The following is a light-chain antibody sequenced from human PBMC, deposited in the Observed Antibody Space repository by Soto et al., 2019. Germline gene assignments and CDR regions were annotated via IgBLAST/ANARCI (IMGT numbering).Light chain of an antibody. Sequence: QLVLTQSPSASASLGDSVKLTCTLSSGHISYAIAWHQQQPEKGTRYLMKLDSDGSHTKGDAIPDRFSGSRSGAERYLTISSLQSEYESDYYFQTWDTGIHVVFGGGTKVTVL. CDR2: LDSDGSH. V-gene: IGLV4-69*01. CDR1: SGHISYA. CDR3: QTWDTGIHVV. J-gene: IGLJ2*01.